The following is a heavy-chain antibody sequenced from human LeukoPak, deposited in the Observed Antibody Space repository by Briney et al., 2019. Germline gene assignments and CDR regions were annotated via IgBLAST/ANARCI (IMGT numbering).Heavy chain of an antibody. J-gene: IGHJ5*02. V-gene: IGHV4-30-4*08. CDR2: IYYSGST. CDR3: ARGGSHLVVPDWFDP. CDR1: GGSISSGDYY. D-gene: IGHD2-15*01. Sequence: PSQTLSLTCTVSGGSISSGDYYWSWIRQPPGKGLEWIGHIYYSGSTYYNPSLKSRVTISVDTSKNQFSLKLSSVTAADTAVYYCARGGSHLVVPDWFDPWGQGTLVTVSS.